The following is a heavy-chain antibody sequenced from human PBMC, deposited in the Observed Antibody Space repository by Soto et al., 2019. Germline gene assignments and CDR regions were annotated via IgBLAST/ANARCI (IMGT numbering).Heavy chain of an antibody. CDR1: GYSISSGYY. CDR2: IYHSGST. J-gene: IGHJ4*02. V-gene: IGHV4-38-2*01. CDR3: ARAGPADYFDY. D-gene: IGHD6-13*01. Sequence: SETLSLTCAVSGYSISSGYYWGWIRQPPGKGLEWIGSIYHSGSTYYNPSLKSRVTISVDTSKNQFSLKLSSVTAADTAVYYCARAGPADYFDYWGQGTLVTAPQ.